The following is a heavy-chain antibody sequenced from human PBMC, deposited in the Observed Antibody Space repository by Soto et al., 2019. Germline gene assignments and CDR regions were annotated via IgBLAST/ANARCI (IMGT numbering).Heavy chain of an antibody. D-gene: IGHD5-18*01. V-gene: IGHV3-23*01. CDR1: GFPFSTYA. CDR3: AKGGYRYYYYYGMDV. Sequence: GGSLRLSCAASGFPFSTYAMSWVRQGPGKWLEWVSAISGSGVSTYYADSEKSRFTLSRDNSKNTLYLKMNSLRADDTAVYYCAKGGYRYYYYYGMDVWGQGTTVTVSS. CDR2: ISGSGVST. J-gene: IGHJ6*02.